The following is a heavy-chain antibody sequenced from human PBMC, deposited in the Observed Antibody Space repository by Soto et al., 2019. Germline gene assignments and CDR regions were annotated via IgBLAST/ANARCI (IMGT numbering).Heavy chain of an antibody. J-gene: IGHJ4*02. Sequence: GGSLRLSCAASGFTVSSNYMSWVRQAPGKGLEWVSVIYSGGSTYYADSVKGRFTISRDNSKNTLYLQMNSLRAEDTAVYYCARLGLDSSGYYSYYFDYWGQGTLVTVSS. D-gene: IGHD3-22*01. CDR3: ARLGLDSSGYYSYYFDY. V-gene: IGHV3-53*01. CDR2: IYSGGST. CDR1: GFTVSSNY.